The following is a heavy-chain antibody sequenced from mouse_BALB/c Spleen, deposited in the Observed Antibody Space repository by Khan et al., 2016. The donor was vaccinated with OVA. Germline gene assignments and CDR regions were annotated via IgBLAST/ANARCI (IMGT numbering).Heavy chain of an antibody. V-gene: IGHV1S135*01. CDR3: TRHGYVAWFTY. Sequence: VQLQQSGPELMKPGASVKISCKASGYSFTTYYIHWVIQSHGKSLEWIGFIDPFSGGTTYNQKFKGKATLTAEKSSSTAYIHLSNLTSEDSAVYYCTRHGYVAWFTYGGQGTLVTVSA. CDR1: GYSFTTYY. J-gene: IGHJ3*01. CDR2: IDPFSGGT. D-gene: IGHD2-2*01.